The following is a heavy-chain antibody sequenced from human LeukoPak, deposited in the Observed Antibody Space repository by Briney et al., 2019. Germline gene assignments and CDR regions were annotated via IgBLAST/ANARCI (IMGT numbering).Heavy chain of an antibody. V-gene: IGHV3-23*01. CDR3: AKADRRGIMITFGGVIVIGFDY. CDR1: GFTFSSYA. D-gene: IGHD3-16*02. CDR2: ISGSGGST. Sequence: QTGGSLRLSCAASGFTFSSYAMSWVRQAPGKGLEWVSAISGSGGSTYYADSVKGRFTISRDNSKNTLYLQMNSLRAEDTAVYYRAKADRRGIMITFGGVIVIGFDYWGQGTLVTVSS. J-gene: IGHJ4*02.